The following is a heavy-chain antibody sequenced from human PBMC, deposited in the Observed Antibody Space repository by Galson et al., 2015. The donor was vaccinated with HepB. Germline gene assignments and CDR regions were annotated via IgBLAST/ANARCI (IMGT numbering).Heavy chain of an antibody. Sequence: QSGAEVKKPGESLRISCKGSGYSFTGNWISWVRQMPGKGLEWMGRIDPSDSYTNYSPSFQGHVTISADKSISTAYLQWSSLKASDTAMYYCARRLNYYDSSGYFNFEDAFDIWGQGTMVTVSS. CDR1: GYSFTGNW. CDR2: IDPSDSYT. V-gene: IGHV5-10-1*01. J-gene: IGHJ3*02. D-gene: IGHD3-22*01. CDR3: ARRLNYYDSSGYFNFEDAFDI.